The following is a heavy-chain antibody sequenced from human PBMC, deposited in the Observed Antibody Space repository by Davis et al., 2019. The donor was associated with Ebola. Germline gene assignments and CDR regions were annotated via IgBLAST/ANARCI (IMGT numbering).Heavy chain of an antibody. J-gene: IGHJ6*02. CDR2: INPYNGGT. CDR1: GYTFTGYY. V-gene: IGHV1-2*06. D-gene: IGHD3-3*01. Sequence: AASVKVSCMASGYTFTGYYMHWVRRAPGQGLEWMGRINPYNGGTNYAQKLQGRVTMTRDTSISTAYMELSRLTSDDTAVYYCAREVFVVVTSEGPYYYYYGMDVWGQGTTVTVSS. CDR3: AREVFVVVTSEGPYYYYYGMDV.